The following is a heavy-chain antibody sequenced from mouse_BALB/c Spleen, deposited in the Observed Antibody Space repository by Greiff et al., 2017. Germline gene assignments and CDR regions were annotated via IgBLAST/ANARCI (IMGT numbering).Heavy chain of an antibody. J-gene: IGHJ3*01. V-gene: IGHV3-6*02. CDR3: ARGLYYYGSSPAWFAY. CDR1: GYSITSGYY. Sequence: EVKLLESGPGLVKPSQSLSLTCSVTGYSITSGYYWNWIRQFPGNKLEWMGYISYDGSNNYNPSLKNRISITRDTSKNQFFLKLNSVTTEDTATYYCARGLYYYGSSPAWFAYWGQGTLVTVSA. CDR2: ISYDGSN. D-gene: IGHD1-1*01.